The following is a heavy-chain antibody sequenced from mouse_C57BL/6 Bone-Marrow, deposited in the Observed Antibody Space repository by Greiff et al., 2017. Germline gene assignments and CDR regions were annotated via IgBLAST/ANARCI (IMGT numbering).Heavy chain of an antibody. V-gene: IGHV5-9*01. CDR1: GFTFSSYT. J-gene: IGHJ2*01. CDR2: ISGGGGNT. CDR3: GRRYYFDY. Sequence: EVQLVESGGGLVKPGGSLKLSCAASGFTFSSYTMSWVRQTPEKRLEWVATISGGGGNTYYPDSVKGRFTISSDNAKNTLYLQMSSLRSEDTALYYCGRRYYFDYWGQGTTLTVSS.